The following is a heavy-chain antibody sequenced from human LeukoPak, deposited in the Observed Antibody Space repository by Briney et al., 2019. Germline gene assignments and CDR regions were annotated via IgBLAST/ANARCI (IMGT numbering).Heavy chain of an antibody. D-gene: IGHD6-6*01. J-gene: IGHJ5*02. Sequence: SQTLSLTCAVSGGSISSGGYSWSWIRQPPGKGLEWIGYIYHSGSTYYNPSLKSRVTISVDRSKNQFSLKLSSVTAADTAVYYCARAYLYSIAARPNWFDPWGQGTLVTVSS. V-gene: IGHV4-30-2*01. CDR3: ARAYLYSIAARPNWFDP. CDR2: IYHSGST. CDR1: GGSISSGGYS.